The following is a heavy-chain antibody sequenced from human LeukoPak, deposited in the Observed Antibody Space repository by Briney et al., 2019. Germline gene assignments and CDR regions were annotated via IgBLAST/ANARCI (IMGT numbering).Heavy chain of an antibody. CDR3: TVPQSGGNWFDP. J-gene: IGHJ5*02. Sequence: GGSLRLSCAASGFTFSSYWMSWVRQAPGKGLEWVANIKQDGSEKYYVDSVKGRFTISRDNAKNSLYLQTNSLRAEDTAVYYCTVPQSGGNWFDPWGPGTLVTVSS. CDR1: GFTFSSYW. CDR2: IKQDGSEK. D-gene: IGHD3-16*01. V-gene: IGHV3-7*05.